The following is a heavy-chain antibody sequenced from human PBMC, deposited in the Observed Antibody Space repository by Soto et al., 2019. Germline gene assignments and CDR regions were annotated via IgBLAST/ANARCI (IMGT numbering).Heavy chain of an antibody. J-gene: IGHJ6*03. CDR2: VSWNGDTI. V-gene: IGHV3-9*01. Sequence: EVRLVESGGGLVQPGRSLRLSCAASGFKFNDYAMHWVRQAPGKGLEWVSGVSWNGDTIGYADSVKGRFTISRDNAKNSLYLQMNSLTTEDTALYYCAKDSQFYYMDVWGQGTTVTGS. CDR1: GFKFNDYA. D-gene: IGHD6-19*01. CDR3: AKDSQFYYMDV.